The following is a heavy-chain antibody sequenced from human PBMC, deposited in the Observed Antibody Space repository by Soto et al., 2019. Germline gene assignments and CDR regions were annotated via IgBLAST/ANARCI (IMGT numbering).Heavy chain of an antibody. Sequence: QVQLVQSGAEVKKPGSSVRVSCKASGGTFSTHAISWVRQAPGRGPEWIGGIIPMYGSRKYAPNFQGRVTMIADASTDTASMELSSLRAEDTAVYYCARDPYVDESVRIGDYGLDVWGQGTKVTVAS. CDR3: ARDPYVDESVRIGDYGLDV. V-gene: IGHV1-69*01. CDR2: IIPMYGSR. CDR1: GGTFSTHA. J-gene: IGHJ6*02. D-gene: IGHD3-9*01.